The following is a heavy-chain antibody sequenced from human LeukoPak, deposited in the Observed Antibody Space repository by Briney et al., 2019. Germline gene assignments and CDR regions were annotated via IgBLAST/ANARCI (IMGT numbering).Heavy chain of an antibody. CDR2: IYPDDSDT. D-gene: IGHD5-18*01. Sequence: GESLKISCKGSGNTFITYWVVRVRQMPGKGLEWMGIIYPDDSDTRYSQSFQGQVTISADKSISTAYLQWSSLKASDTAMYYCARHYTAMAPFDYWGQGTLVTVSS. CDR1: GNTFITYW. V-gene: IGHV5-51*01. CDR3: ARHYTAMAPFDY. J-gene: IGHJ4*02.